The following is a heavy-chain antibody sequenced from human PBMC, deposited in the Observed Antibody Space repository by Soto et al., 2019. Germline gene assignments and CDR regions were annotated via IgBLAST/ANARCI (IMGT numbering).Heavy chain of an antibody. J-gene: IGHJ6*02. CDR1: GGTFSSYA. Sequence: ASVKVSCKASGGTFSSYAISWVRQAPGQGLEWMGGIIPILGIANYAQKFQGRVTITADKSTSTAYMELSSLRSEDTAVYYCARFPSSYRPLEDYYYYGMDVWGQGTTVTVSS. V-gene: IGHV1-69*10. CDR3: ARFPSSYRPLEDYYYYGMDV. CDR2: IIPILGIA. D-gene: IGHD3-16*02.